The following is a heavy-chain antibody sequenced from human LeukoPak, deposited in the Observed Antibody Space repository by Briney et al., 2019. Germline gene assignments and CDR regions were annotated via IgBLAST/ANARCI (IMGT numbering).Heavy chain of an antibody. D-gene: IGHD6-13*01. Sequence: GRSLRLSCAASGFTFSSYAMHWVRQAPGKGLEWVAVISYDGSNKYYADSVKGRFTISRDNSKNTLYLQMNSLRAEDTAVYYCARGGGAIAAAGISAFDIWGQGTVVTVSS. CDR3: ARGGGAIAAAGISAFDI. V-gene: IGHV3-30-3*01. CDR2: ISYDGSNK. J-gene: IGHJ3*02. CDR1: GFTFSSYA.